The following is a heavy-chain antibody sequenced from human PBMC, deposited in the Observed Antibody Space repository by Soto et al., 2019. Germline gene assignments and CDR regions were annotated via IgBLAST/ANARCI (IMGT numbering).Heavy chain of an antibody. D-gene: IGHD3-22*01. CDR1: GYSFTSYW. Sequence: PGESLKISCKGSGYSFTSYWIGWVRQMPGKGLEWMGIIYPGDSDTRYSPSFQGQVTISADKSISTAYLQWSSLKASDTAMYYCARRGTGYYYGSSGYYSDAFDIWGQGTMVTVSS. CDR2: IYPGDSDT. J-gene: IGHJ3*02. CDR3: ARRGTGYYYGSSGYYSDAFDI. V-gene: IGHV5-51*01.